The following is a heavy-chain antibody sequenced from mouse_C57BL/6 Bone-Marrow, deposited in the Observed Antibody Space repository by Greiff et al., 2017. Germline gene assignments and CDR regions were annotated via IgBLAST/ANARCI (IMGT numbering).Heavy chain of an antibody. CDR1: GYSITSGYY. CDR2: ISYDGSN. V-gene: IGHV3-6*01. J-gene: IGHJ1*03. CDR3: ASWYFDV. Sequence: ESGPGLVKPSPSLSLTCSVTGYSITSGYYWNWIRQFPGNKLECMGYISYDGSNNYNPSLKNRISITRDTSKNQFFLKLNSVTTEDTATYYCASWYFDVWGTGTTVTVSA.